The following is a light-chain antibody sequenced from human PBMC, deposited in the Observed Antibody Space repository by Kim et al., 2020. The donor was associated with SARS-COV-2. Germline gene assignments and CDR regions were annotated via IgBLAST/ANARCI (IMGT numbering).Light chain of an antibody. J-gene: IGLJ2*01. CDR1: SGSIDDNS. Sequence: TTVTISCTRRSGSIDDNSLQCYQQLPGRVPTAVIYADDQSPSVVSYRFSGSIDNSSNSASLTISGLRTEDEADYYCQSYNRDNVLFGGGTQLTVL. CDR2: ADD. V-gene: IGLV6-57*03. CDR3: QSYNRDNVL.